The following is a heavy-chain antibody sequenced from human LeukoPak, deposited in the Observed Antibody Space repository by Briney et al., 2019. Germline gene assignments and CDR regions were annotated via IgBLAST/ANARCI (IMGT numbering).Heavy chain of an antibody. CDR1: GFTFTTYA. Sequence: GGSLRLSCAASGFTFTTYAMHWVRQAPGKGLEWMAVISKDGSVEAFADSVKGRFTVSRDNSENTLYLQVNSLRAEDTAVYYCARMFGGLTQYGAFDIWGQGTMVAVSS. V-gene: IGHV3-30*04. D-gene: IGHD3-16*01. CDR2: ISKDGSVE. CDR3: ARMFGGLTQYGAFDI. J-gene: IGHJ3*02.